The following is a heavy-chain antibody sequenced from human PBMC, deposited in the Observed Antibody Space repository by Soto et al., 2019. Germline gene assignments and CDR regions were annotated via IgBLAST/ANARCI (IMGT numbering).Heavy chain of an antibody. D-gene: IGHD6-13*01. V-gene: IGHV5-51*01. CDR3: ASTSIAAAGKDYNWFDP. J-gene: IGHJ5*02. Sequence: EVQLVQSGAEVKKPGESLKISCKGSGYSFTSYWIGWVRQMPGKGLEWMGVIYPGDSDTRYSPSFQGQVTISADKSISTAYRQGSSLKASDTAMYYCASTSIAAAGKDYNWFDPWGQGTLVTVSS. CDR2: IYPGDSDT. CDR1: GYSFTSYW.